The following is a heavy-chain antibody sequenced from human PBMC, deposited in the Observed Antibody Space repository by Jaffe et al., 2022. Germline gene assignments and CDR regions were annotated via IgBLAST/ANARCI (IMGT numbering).Heavy chain of an antibody. V-gene: IGHV3-23*01. J-gene: IGHJ4*02. D-gene: IGHD5-12*01. CDR1: GFTFNSYA. CDR3: GKRDTMANKGPEY. Sequence: EVQLLESGGGLVQPGGSLRLSCAASGFTFNSYAMTWVRQAPGKGLEWVSSISGGGTGKYYADSVKGRFAVSRDNSKNMLYLQMNSLRVEDAAVYYCGKRDTMANKGPEYWGQGTLVTVSS. CDR2: ISGGGTGK.